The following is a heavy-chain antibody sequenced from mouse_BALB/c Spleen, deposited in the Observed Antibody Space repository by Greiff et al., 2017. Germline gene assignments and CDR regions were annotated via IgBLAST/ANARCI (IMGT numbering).Heavy chain of an antibody. V-gene: IGHV5-17*02. CDR1: GFTFSSYG. CDR2: ISSGSSTI. CDR3: ARMGSLYAMDY. D-gene: IGHD6-2*01. J-gene: IGHJ4*01. Sequence: DVKLVESGGGLVQPGGSRKLSCAASGFTFSSYGMHWVRQAPEKGLEWVAYISSGSSTIYYADTVKGRFTISRDNPKNTLFLQMTSLRSEDKAMYYCARMGSLYAMDYWGQGTSVTVSS.